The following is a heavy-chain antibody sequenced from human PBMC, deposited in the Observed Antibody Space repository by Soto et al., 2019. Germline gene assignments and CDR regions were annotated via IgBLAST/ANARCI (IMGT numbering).Heavy chain of an antibody. CDR1: AASISSFY. CDR3: ARAAYGSGSYYAPHYYYAMDV. CDR2: ILYTGNT. D-gene: IGHD3-10*01. J-gene: IGHJ6*02. V-gene: IGHV4-59*01. Sequence: QVQLQESGPGLVKPSETLALTCTVSAASISSFYWIWIRQPPGQGLEWLGYILYTGNTNYNPSLKSRVTMSVDTSKNQFSLRLSAVAAADTAVYFCARAAYGSGSYYAPHYYYAMDVWGQGTTVTVSS.